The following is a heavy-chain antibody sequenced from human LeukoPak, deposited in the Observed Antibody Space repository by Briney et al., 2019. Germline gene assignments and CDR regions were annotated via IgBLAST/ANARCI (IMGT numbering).Heavy chain of an antibody. Sequence: SETLSLTCTVSGGSITNYYWSWIRQPAGKGLEWIGRIYTSGSTNYNPSLKSRVTMSVDTSKNQFSLKLSSVTAADTAVYYCARGQQWLESEYFQHWGQGTLVTVSS. J-gene: IGHJ1*01. CDR3: ARGQQWLESEYFQH. D-gene: IGHD6-19*01. CDR2: IYTSGST. CDR1: GGSITNYY. V-gene: IGHV4-4*07.